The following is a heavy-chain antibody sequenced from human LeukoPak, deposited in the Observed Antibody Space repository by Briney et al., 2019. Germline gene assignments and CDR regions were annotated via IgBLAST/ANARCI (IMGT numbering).Heavy chain of an antibody. CDR3: ARRAATERGHSYGLDY. Sequence: GGSLRLSCAASGFTFSSSGMTWVRQAPGKGLEWVSTITGSVVNTYYADSVKGRFTISRDNSKSMLYLQMNSLRAEDTAMYYCARRAATERGHSYGLDYWGQGTLVTVSS. D-gene: IGHD5-18*01. CDR2: ITGSVVNT. CDR1: GFTFSSSG. V-gene: IGHV3-23*01. J-gene: IGHJ4*02.